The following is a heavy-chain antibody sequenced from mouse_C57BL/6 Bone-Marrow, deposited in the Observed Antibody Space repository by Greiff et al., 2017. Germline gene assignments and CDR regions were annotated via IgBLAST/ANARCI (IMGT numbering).Heavy chain of an antibody. Sequence: EVKLVESGGGLVQPGGSLTLSCAASGFTFSDYGMAWVRQAPRKGPEWVAFISNLAYSIYYADTVAGRFTISRENAKNTLYLEMSSLRSEDTAMYYCARQVPHYYAMDYWGQGTTVTVSS. J-gene: IGHJ4*01. V-gene: IGHV5-15*01. CDR3: ARQVPHYYAMDY. CDR2: ISNLAYSI. CDR1: GFTFSDYG.